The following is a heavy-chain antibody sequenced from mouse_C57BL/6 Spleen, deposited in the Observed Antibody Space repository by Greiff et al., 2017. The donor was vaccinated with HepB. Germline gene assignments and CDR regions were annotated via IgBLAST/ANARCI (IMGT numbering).Heavy chain of an antibody. CDR3: ARDPNPRYWYFDV. CDR1: GFTFSSYA. J-gene: IGHJ1*03. D-gene: IGHD6-1*01. Sequence: EVKLMESGGGLVKPGGSLKLSCAASGFTFSSYAMSWVRQTPEKRLEWVATISDGGSYTYYPDNVKGRFTISRDNAKNNLYLQMSHLKSEDTAMYYCARDPNPRYWYFDVWGTGTTVTVSS. V-gene: IGHV5-4*01. CDR2: ISDGGSYT.